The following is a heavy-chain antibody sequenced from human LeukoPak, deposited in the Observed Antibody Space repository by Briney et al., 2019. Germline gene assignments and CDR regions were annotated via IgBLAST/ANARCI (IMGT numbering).Heavy chain of an antibody. CDR2: ISGSNDNT. Sequence: GGPLTLPCAASVLTFNICPMSCAPHAPEKPLECVSNISGSNDNTYYADSVKVRFTIYRDNSKHTLSLQRNSLRAEDTAVYYCAKGRGTTVTSAANYWGQGTLVTVSS. D-gene: IGHD4-17*01. CDR3: AKGRGTTVTSAANY. V-gene: IGHV3-23*01. CDR1: VLTFNICP. J-gene: IGHJ4*02.